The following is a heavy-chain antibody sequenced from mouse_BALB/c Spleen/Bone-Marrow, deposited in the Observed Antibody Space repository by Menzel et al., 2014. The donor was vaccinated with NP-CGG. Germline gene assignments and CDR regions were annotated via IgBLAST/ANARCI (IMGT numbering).Heavy chain of an antibody. V-gene: IGHV3-8*02. D-gene: IGHD1-2*01. Sequence: ESGPSLVKPSQTLSLTCSVTGDSITSSYWNWIRKFPGNKLEYMGYISYSGNAYYNPSLKSPISLTRDTSKNXYYLQLNSVTTEDTATYFCARGNGYHFDYWGQGTTLTVSS. CDR1: GDSITSSY. CDR2: ISYSGNA. CDR3: ARGNGYHFDY. J-gene: IGHJ2*01.